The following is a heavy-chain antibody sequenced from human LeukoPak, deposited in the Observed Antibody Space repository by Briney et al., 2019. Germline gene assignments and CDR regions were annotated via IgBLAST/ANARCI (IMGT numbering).Heavy chain of an antibody. CDR2: IHPSGIF. Sequence: PSETESLTCAVYGGSCDDYYCSWIRQPPGKGLEWIGEIHPSGIFYYNSSLVSRVSISIDTSKSQFSLRLTSVTAADTAFYYCARGRDRSKPGDRWGQGSLVTVSS. D-gene: IGHD5-24*01. CDR3: ARGRDRSKPGDR. J-gene: IGHJ5*02. V-gene: IGHV4-34*01. CDR1: GGSCDDYY.